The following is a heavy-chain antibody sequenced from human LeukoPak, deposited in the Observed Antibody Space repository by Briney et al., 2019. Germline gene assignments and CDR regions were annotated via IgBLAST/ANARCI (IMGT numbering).Heavy chain of an antibody. CDR1: GGTFSSYT. J-gene: IGHJ4*02. V-gene: IGHV1-69*13. CDR2: IIPIFGTA. D-gene: IGHD5-24*01. CDR3: VRDQGGYNSVLDY. Sequence: GASVKVSCKASGGTFSSYTISWVRQAPGQGLEWMGGIIPIFGTANYAQKFQGRVTITADESTSTAYMELSSLRSEDTAVYYCVRDQGGYNSVLDYWGQGTLVTVSS.